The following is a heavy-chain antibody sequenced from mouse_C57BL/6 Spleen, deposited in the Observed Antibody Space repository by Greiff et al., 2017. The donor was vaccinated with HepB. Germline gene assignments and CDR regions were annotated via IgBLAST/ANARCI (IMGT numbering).Heavy chain of an antibody. CDR2: INYDGSST. V-gene: IGHV5-16*01. J-gene: IGHJ1*03. CDR3: ARVPYYYGSGWYFDV. D-gene: IGHD1-1*01. CDR1: GFTFSDYY. Sequence: EVKLVESEGGLVQPGSSMKLSCTASGFTFSDYYMAWVRQVPEKGLEWVANINYDGSSTYYLDSLKSRFIISRDNAKNILYLQMSSLKSEDTATYYCARVPYYYGSGWYFDVWGTGTTVTVSS.